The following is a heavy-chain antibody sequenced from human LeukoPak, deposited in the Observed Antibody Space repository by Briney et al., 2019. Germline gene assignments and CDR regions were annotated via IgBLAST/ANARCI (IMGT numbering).Heavy chain of an antibody. J-gene: IGHJ4*02. CDR1: RFTFSNYA. CDR3: VRDNPRCCGVIPSNIDDY. V-gene: IGHV3-23*01. CDR2: ISGSGLSA. D-gene: IGHD2/OR15-2a*01. Sequence: PGGSLRLSCAASRFTFSNYAMNWVRQVPGKGLECVAAISGSGLSAYYADSVKGRFTISRDNSKSTLYLQMNSLRAEDTAVYYCVRDNPRCCGVIPSNIDDYWGQGTLVTVSS.